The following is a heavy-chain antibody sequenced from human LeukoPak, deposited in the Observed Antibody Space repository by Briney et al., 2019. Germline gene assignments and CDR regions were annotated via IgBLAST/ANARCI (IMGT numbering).Heavy chain of an antibody. CDR1: GYSFTSYW. D-gene: IGHD3-10*01. Sequence: GESLKIPCKGSGYSFTSYWIGWVRQMPGKGPEWMGIIYPGDSDTRYSPSFQGQVTISADKSISTAYLQWSSLKASDTAMYYCARHYYYGSGSYYNFDYWGQGTLVTVSS. V-gene: IGHV5-51*01. J-gene: IGHJ4*02. CDR3: ARHYYYGSGSYYNFDY. CDR2: IYPGDSDT.